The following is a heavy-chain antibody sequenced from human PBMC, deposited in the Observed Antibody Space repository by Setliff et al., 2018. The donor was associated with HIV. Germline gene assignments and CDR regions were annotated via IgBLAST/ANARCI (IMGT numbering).Heavy chain of an antibody. CDR1: GGSISSGSYY. V-gene: IGHV4-61*09. Sequence: PSETLSLTCTVSGGSISSGSYYWSWIRQPAGKGLEWIGHIYTSGSTNYNPSLKSRVTISVDTSKNQFSLKLSSVTAADTAVYYCASALYYNFRSAYYVTPYYFDYWGQGTLVTVSS. J-gene: IGHJ4*02. D-gene: IGHD3-3*01. CDR2: IYTSGST. CDR3: ASALYYNFRSAYYVTPYYFDY.